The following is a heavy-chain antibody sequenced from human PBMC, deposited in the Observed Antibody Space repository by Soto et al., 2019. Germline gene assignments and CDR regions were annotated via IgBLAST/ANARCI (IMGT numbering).Heavy chain of an antibody. Sequence: PSETLSLTCTVSGDSISSNFWNWIRQPPGKGLEWIGNIYHSGSTNYNPSLKSRITMSVDTSKNQFSLKLKSVTAADTAVYYCARGADPYYFDYWGQGTLVTVSS. CDR2: IYHSGST. V-gene: IGHV4-59*01. J-gene: IGHJ4*02. CDR1: GDSISSNF. CDR3: ARGADPYYFDY.